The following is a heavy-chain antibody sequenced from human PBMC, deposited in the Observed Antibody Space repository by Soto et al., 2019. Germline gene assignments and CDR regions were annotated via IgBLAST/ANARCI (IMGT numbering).Heavy chain of an antibody. Sequence: PGGSLRLSCAASGFTFSSYAMSWVRQAPGKGLEWVSAISGSGGSTYYADSVKGRFTISRDNSKNTLYLQMNSLRAEDTAVYYCAKGYYYGSGSLMYYFDYWGQGTLVTVSS. CDR3: AKGYYYGSGSLMYYFDY. V-gene: IGHV3-23*01. J-gene: IGHJ4*02. CDR1: GFTFSSYA. CDR2: ISGSGGST. D-gene: IGHD3-10*01.